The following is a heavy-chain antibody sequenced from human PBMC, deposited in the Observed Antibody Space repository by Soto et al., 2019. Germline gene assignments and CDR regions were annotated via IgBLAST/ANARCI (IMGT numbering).Heavy chain of an antibody. J-gene: IGHJ4*02. CDR2: ISSSAAYI. D-gene: IGHD3-3*01. Sequence: EVQLVESGGGPVRPGGSLKLSCAASGFNFITDSLSWVRQAPGKGLEWVASISSSAAYIDYADSVKGRFTISRDNANNSLYIQMNRLRAEDTAVYYCATLYHDFWSGHPNYFDYWGQGTLVTVSS. CDR3: ATLYHDFWSGHPNYFDY. CDR1: GFNFITDS. V-gene: IGHV3-21*04.